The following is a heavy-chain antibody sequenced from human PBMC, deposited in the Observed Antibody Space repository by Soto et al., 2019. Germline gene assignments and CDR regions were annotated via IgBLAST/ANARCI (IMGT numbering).Heavy chain of an antibody. CDR1: GYTFTRHG. CDR2: ISVVNGNT. CDR3: VRVTGPYNYHYDAFDL. J-gene: IGHJ3*01. V-gene: IGHV1-18*04. Sequence: QVVQSGEAVKEPGASMKVSCETSGYTFTRHGFSWVRQPPGQGLEWMGWISVVNGNTRFAPKFHDRVTLTTDTSTATAHMELGNLRSEDTATYYCVRVTGPYNYHYDAFDLWGQGTVITVSS. D-gene: IGHD5-18*01.